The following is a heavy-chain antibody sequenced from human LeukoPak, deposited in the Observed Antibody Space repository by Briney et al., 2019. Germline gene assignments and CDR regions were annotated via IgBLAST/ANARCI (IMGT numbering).Heavy chain of an antibody. CDR2: ISDSGGST. Sequence: PGGSLRLSCAASRFTFSSYAMSWVRQAPGKGLEWVSTISDSGGSTYADSVKGRFTVSRDNSKNTLYLQMNSLRAEDTAVYYCAKDYFDFWSGFDYWGQGTLVTVSS. V-gene: IGHV3-23*01. D-gene: IGHD3-3*01. CDR1: RFTFSSYA. J-gene: IGHJ4*02. CDR3: AKDYFDFWSGFDY.